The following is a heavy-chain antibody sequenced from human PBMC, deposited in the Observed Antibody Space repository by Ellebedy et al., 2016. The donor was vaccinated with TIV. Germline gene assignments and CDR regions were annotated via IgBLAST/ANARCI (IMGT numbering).Heavy chain of an antibody. D-gene: IGHD3/OR15-3a*01. Sequence: SETLSLTCSVSGGSLSNFPYYWGWIRQSPGKGLEWIGTVYYSGNTYYNPSLKSRVTISVDTSKKQFSLKLTSVTAAATAVYYCARNVLIFTFDKWYSDLWGRGTLVTVSS. J-gene: IGHJ2*01. V-gene: IGHV4-39*01. CDR1: GGSLSNFPYY. CDR2: VYYSGNT. CDR3: ARNVLIFTFDKWYSDL.